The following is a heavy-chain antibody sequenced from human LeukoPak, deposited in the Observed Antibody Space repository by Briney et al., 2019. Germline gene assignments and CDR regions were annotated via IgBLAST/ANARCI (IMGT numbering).Heavy chain of an antibody. J-gene: IGHJ4*02. V-gene: IGHV6-1*01. Sequence: SQTLSLTCVISGDCVSRISAGCDWIKHSRSRGFEWLGMTFLRSKWYNRYAVWVECRITIKPDTTRNKYSLQLNSVTPEDTAVYYCARDLGVGYSYVEGLGVFDYWGQGTLVTVSS. D-gene: IGHD5-18*01. CDR2: TFLRSKWYN. CDR3: ARDLGVGYSYVEGLGVFDY. CDR1: GDCVSRISAG.